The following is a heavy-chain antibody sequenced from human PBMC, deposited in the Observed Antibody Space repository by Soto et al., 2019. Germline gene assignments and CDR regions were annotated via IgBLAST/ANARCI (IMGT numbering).Heavy chain of an antibody. D-gene: IGHD4-17*01. CDR3: ARHKNPYGDYAWFDP. J-gene: IGHJ5*02. Sequence: GESLKISCKGSGYSFTSYWISWVRQMPGKGLEWMGRIDPSDSYTNYSPSFQGHVTISADKSISTAYLQWSSLKASDTAMYYCARHKNPYGDYAWFDPWGQGTLVTVSS. V-gene: IGHV5-10-1*01. CDR1: GYSFTSYW. CDR2: IDPSDSYT.